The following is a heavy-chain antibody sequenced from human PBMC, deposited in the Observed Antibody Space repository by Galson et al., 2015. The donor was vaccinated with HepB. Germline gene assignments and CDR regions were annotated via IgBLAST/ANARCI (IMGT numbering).Heavy chain of an antibody. CDR3: ARGGSSWHNWFDP. Sequence: CAISGDSVSGNSAAWNWIRQSPSRGLEWLGRAYYRSKWYNDYAVSVKSRITINPDTSKNQFSLQLNSVTPEDTAVYYCARGGSSWHNWFDPWGQGTLVTVSS. J-gene: IGHJ5*02. CDR2: AYYRSKWYN. D-gene: IGHD6-13*01. CDR1: GDSVSGNSAA. V-gene: IGHV6-1*01.